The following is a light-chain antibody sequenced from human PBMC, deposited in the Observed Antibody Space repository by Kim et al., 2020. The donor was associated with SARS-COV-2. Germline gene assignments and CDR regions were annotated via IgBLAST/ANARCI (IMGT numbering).Light chain of an antibody. J-gene: IGKJ4*01. V-gene: IGKV1-27*01. CDR2: AAS. CDR1: QGISNY. Sequence: ASIGYRVTITCRASQGISNYLAWYQQKPGKGPNLLIFAASTLHSGVPSRFSGSGSGTEFTLTISTLQPEDVATYYCQQYERAPLTFGGGTKVDIK. CDR3: QQYERAPLT.